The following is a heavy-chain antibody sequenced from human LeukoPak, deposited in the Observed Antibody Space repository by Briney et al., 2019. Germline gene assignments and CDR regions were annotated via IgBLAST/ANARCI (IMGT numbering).Heavy chain of an antibody. J-gene: IGHJ4*02. CDR3: ARAILTGYYSLYYFDY. CDR2: IYYSGST. D-gene: IGHD3-9*01. V-gene: IGHV4-59*08. Sequence: SETLSLTCTVSGGSISSYYWSWIRQPPRKGLEWIGYIYYSGSTNYNPSLKSRVTISVDTSKNQFSLKLSSVTAADTAVYYCARAILTGYYSLYYFDYWGQGTLVTVSS. CDR1: GGSISSYY.